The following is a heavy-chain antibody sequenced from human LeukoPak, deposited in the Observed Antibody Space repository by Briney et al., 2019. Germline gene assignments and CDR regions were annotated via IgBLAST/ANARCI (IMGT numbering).Heavy chain of an antibody. J-gene: IGHJ4*02. D-gene: IGHD2/OR15-2a*01. CDR2: FSGSGGST. V-gene: IGHV3-23*01. CDR3: ARSGLSRFGF. Sequence: GGSLRLSCAASGFIFSNYAMSWVRQAPGKGVQWVSAFSGSGGSTYYADSVKGRFTISRDNSRNTLYLQMNSLRAEDTAVYYCARSGLSRFGFWGQGTLVTVSS. CDR1: GFIFSNYA.